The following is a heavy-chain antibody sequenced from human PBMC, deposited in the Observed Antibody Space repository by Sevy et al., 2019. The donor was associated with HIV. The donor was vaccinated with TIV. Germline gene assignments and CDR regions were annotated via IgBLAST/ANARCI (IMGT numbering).Heavy chain of an antibody. V-gene: IGHV3-21*01. D-gene: IGHD1-26*01. CDR2: ISTSSSYI. Sequence: GGSLRLSCAASGFTFSSYSMNWVRQAPGKGLEWVSSISTSSSYIYYADSVKGRFTISRDNAKNSLYLQMISLRVEDTAVYYCARDEVGGSYWEFDYWGQGTLVTVSS. CDR3: ARDEVGGSYWEFDY. J-gene: IGHJ4*02. CDR1: GFTFSSYS.